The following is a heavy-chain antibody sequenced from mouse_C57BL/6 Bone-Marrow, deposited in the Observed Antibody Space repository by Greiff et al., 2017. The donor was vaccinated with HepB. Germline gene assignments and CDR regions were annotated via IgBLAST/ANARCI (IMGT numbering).Heavy chain of an antibody. CDR2: ISNLAYSI. V-gene: IGHV5-15*01. Sequence: DVQLVESGGGLVQPGGSLKLSCAASGFTFSDYGMAWVRQAPRKGPEWVAFISNLAYSIYYADTVTGRFTISRENAKNTLYLEMSSLRSEDTAMYYCARQGYDYDVPYYFDYWGQGTTLTVSS. CDR1: GFTFSDYG. CDR3: ARQGYDYDVPYYFDY. D-gene: IGHD2-4*01. J-gene: IGHJ2*01.